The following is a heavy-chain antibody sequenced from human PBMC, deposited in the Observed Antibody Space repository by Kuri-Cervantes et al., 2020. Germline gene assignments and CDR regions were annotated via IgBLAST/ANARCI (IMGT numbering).Heavy chain of an antibody. CDR3: ARVTPSGGGYFDL. V-gene: IGHV3-33*01. Sequence: GESLKISCAASGFTFSSYGMHWVRQAPDKGLEWVAVIWYDGSNKYYADSVKGRFTISRDNSKNTLYLQMNSLRAEDTAVYYCARVTPSGGGYFDLWGRGTLVTVSS. D-gene: IGHD6-19*01. CDR2: IWYDGSNK. CDR1: GFTFSSYG. J-gene: IGHJ2*01.